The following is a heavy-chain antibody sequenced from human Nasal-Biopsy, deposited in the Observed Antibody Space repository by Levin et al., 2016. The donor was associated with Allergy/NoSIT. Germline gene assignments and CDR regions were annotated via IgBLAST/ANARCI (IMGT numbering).Heavy chain of an antibody. V-gene: IGHV2-70*11. CDR1: GFSLSTPGVY. CDR2: IDWDDDK. D-gene: IGHD2-21*01. CDR3: ARMRCGGDNHFDY. Sequence: SGPTLVKPTQTLTLTCTFSGFSLSTPGVYVTWIRQPPGKALEWLARIDWDDDKYYSTSLKTRLTISKDTSKNQVVLTMTNVDPVDTATYYCARMRCGGDNHFDYWGQGTLVTVSS. J-gene: IGHJ4*02.